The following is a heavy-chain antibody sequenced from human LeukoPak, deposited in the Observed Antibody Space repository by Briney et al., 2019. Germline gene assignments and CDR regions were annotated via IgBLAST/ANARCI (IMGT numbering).Heavy chain of an antibody. CDR2: IYTSGST. V-gene: IGHV4-61*02. J-gene: IGHJ5*02. CDR1: GGSISSGSYY. D-gene: IGHD3-22*01. Sequence: SETLSLTCTVSGGSISSGSYYWSWIRQPAGEGLEWIGRIYTSGSTNYNPSLKSRVTISVDKSKNQFSLKLSSVTAADTAVYYCARAATLLPNWFDPWGQGTLVTVSS. CDR3: ARAATLLPNWFDP.